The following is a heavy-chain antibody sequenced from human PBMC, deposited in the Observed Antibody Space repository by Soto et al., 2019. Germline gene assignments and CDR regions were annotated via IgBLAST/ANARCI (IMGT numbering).Heavy chain of an antibody. CDR3: ASDTPPTDY. CDR1: GYTFTSYH. Sequence: QVQLVQSGAEVKKPGASVKVSCKTSGYTFTSYHISWVRQAPGQGLEWMGWISAYNTNTNYAQKFQGRVTLTTDTLTSTAYMELRSLRPDDTAVYYCASDTPPTDYWGQGTLVTVSS. J-gene: IGHJ4*02. V-gene: IGHV1-18*01. CDR2: ISAYNTNT.